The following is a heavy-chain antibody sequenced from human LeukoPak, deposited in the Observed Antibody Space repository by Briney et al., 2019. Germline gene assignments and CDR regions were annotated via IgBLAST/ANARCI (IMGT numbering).Heavy chain of an antibody. V-gene: IGHV3-23*01. Sequence: GGSLRLSCAASGFTFSSYGMHWVRQAPGKGLEWVSAISGSGGSTYYADSVKGRFTISRDNSKNTLYLQMNSLRAEDTAVYYCAKAPLRYFDWLGVYWYFDLWGRGTLVTVSS. CDR3: AKAPLRYFDWLGVYWYFDL. CDR2: ISGSGGST. CDR1: GFTFSSYG. D-gene: IGHD3-9*01. J-gene: IGHJ2*01.